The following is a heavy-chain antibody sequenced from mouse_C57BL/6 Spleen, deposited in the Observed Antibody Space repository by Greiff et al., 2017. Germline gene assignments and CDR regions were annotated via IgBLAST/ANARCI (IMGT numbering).Heavy chain of an antibody. V-gene: IGHV1-26*01. Sequence: VQLQQSGPELVKPGASVKISCKASGYTFTDYYMNWVKQSHGKSLEWIGDINPNNGGTSYNQKFKGKATLTVDKSASTAYMELRSLTSEDSAVYYCARRSTVVAREAYFDYWGQGTTLTVSS. CDR1: GYTFTDYY. J-gene: IGHJ2*01. D-gene: IGHD1-1*01. CDR3: ARRSTVVAREAYFDY. CDR2: INPNNGGT.